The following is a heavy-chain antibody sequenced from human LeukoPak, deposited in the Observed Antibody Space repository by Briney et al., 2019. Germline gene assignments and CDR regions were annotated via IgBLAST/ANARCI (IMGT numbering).Heavy chain of an antibody. CDR1: GFTVSSNY. CDR2: IYSGGST. D-gene: IGHD4-17*01. V-gene: IGHV3-66*01. CDR3: ARRNTRDYVFDY. J-gene: IGHJ4*02. Sequence: GGSLRLSCAASGFTVSSNYMSWVRQAPGKGLEWVSVIYSGGSTYYADSVKGRFTISRDNSKNTLYLQMNSLRAEDTAVYYCARRNTRDYVFDYWGQETLVTVSS.